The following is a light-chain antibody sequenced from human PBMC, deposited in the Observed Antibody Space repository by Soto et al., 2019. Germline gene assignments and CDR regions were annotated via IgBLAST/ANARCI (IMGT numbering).Light chain of an antibody. Sequence: EIVLTQSPATLSLSPGERATLSCRASQSVSSYLAWYHQKPGPAPRLLIYDASTRATGIPARCSGSGFETDITLTISSLEHEDFAVYYCQHRSNWLTFGGGTKVEIK. CDR3: QHRSNWLT. CDR2: DAS. CDR1: QSVSSY. V-gene: IGKV3-11*01. J-gene: IGKJ4*02.